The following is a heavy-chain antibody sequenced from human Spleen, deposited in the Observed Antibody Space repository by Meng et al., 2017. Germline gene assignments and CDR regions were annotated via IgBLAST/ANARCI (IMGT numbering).Heavy chain of an antibody. CDR1: GYTFTGYY. D-gene: IGHD3-10*01. CDR3: ARGPLRLLWFGDH. V-gene: IGHV1-2*02. J-gene: IGHJ4*02. CDR2: INPNSGGT. Sequence: ASVKVSCKASGYTFTGYYMHWVRQAPGQGLEWMGWINPNSGGTNYAQKFQGRVTMTRDTSISTAYMELSMLRSDDTAGYYCARGPLRLLWFGDHWGQGTLVTVSS.